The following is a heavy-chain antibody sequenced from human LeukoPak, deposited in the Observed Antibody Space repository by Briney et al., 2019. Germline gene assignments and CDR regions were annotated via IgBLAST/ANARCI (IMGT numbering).Heavy chain of an antibody. Sequence: GRSLRLSCAASGFTFDDYAMHWVPQAPGKGLEWVSGISWNSGSIDYADSVKGRFTISRDNAKNSLYLQMNSLRAEDTAVYYCARVGVVVAATGNLWFDPWGQGTLVTVSS. D-gene: IGHD2-15*01. CDR1: GFTFDDYA. J-gene: IGHJ5*02. CDR3: ARVGVVVAATGNLWFDP. CDR2: ISWNSGSI. V-gene: IGHV3-9*01.